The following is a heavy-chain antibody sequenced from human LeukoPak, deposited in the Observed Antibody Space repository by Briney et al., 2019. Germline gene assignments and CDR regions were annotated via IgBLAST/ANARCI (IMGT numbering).Heavy chain of an antibody. CDR1: GFTFDDYA. D-gene: IGHD1-1*01. Sequence: GRSLRLSCAASGFTFDDYAMHWVRQAPGKGLEWVSGISWNSGSIGYADSVKGRFTISRDNAKNSLYLQMNSLRAEDTALYYCAKDKTGTTDAFDIWGQGTMVTVSS. CDR3: AKDKTGTTDAFDI. J-gene: IGHJ3*02. CDR2: ISWNSGSI. V-gene: IGHV3-9*01.